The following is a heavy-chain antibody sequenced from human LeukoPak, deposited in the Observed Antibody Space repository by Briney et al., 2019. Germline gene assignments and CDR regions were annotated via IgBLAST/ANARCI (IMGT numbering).Heavy chain of an antibody. CDR1: GGSISTNSYY. Sequence: SETLSLTCTVSGGSISTNSYYWSWIRQPPGKGLEWIGEINHSGSTNYNPSLKSRVTISVGTSKNQFSLKLSSVTAADTAVYYCARGRVNYDTLTGYYTWYYFDYWGQGTLVTVSS. J-gene: IGHJ4*02. D-gene: IGHD3-9*01. CDR2: INHSGST. CDR3: ARGRVNYDTLTGYYTWYYFDY. V-gene: IGHV4-39*07.